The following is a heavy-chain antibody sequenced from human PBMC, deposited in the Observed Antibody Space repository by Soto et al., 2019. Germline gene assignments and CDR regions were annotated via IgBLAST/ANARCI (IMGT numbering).Heavy chain of an antibody. CDR3: ASQDFWSGLYYFDY. D-gene: IGHD3-3*01. Sequence: QLQLQESGPGLVKPSETLSLTCTVSGGSISSSSYYWGWIRQPPGKGLEWIGSIYYSGSTYYNPSLKSRVTISVDTSKNHFSLKLSSVTAADTAVYYCASQDFWSGLYYFDYWGQGTLVTVSS. V-gene: IGHV4-39*01. CDR1: GGSISSSSYY. J-gene: IGHJ4*02. CDR2: IYYSGST.